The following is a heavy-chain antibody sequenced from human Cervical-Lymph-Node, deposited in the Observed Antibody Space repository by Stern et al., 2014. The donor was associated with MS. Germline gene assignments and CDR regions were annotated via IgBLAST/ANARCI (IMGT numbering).Heavy chain of an antibody. Sequence: VQLVESGGGVVQPGGSLRLSCAASGFTLSGSGMHWVRQAPGKGLEWVALLLQDGSRKYYADSVKGRFTISRDSSENTLYLQMNGLRAEETAVYYCAKDKTGDWSFDSWGQGTLVSVSS. CDR3: AKDKTGDWSFDS. D-gene: IGHD3-9*01. CDR1: GFTLSGSG. CDR2: LLQDGSRK. V-gene: IGHV3-30*18. J-gene: IGHJ4*02.